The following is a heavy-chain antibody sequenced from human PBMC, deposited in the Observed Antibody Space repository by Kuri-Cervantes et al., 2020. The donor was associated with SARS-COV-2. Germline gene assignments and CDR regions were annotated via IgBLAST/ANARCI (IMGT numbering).Heavy chain of an antibody. CDR2: IIPIFGTA. D-gene: IGHD3-3*01. V-gene: IGHV1-69*13. CDR1: GGTFSSYA. J-gene: IGHJ5*02. CDR3: VREGAIFGANWFDP. Sequence: SVKVSCKASGGTFSSYAISWVRQAPGQGLEWMGGIIPIFGTANYAQKFQGRVTIIADESTSTAYMELSSLRSDDTAVYYCVREGAIFGANWFDPWGRGTPVTVSS.